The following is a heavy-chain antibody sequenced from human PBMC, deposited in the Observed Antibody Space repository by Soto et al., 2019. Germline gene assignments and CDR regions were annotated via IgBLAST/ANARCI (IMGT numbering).Heavy chain of an antibody. V-gene: IGHV3-23*01. CDR3: GKDNYHFDWLLFDF. Sequence: PGGSLRLSCAASGLTFSSYAMTWVRQAPGKGLEWVSVISGRGDSTYYADSVKGRLTISRDNSKNTLYLQMNSLGAEDTAAYYCGKDNYHFDWLLFDFWGQGTLVTVSS. D-gene: IGHD3-9*01. J-gene: IGHJ4*02. CDR1: GLTFSSYA. CDR2: ISGRGDST.